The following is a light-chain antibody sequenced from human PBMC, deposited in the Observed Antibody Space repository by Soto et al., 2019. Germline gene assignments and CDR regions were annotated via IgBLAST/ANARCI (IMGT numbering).Light chain of an antibody. CDR2: GAS. CDR3: QQYGSSPPLT. CDR1: QSVSSSY. V-gene: IGKV3-20*01. J-gene: IGKJ4*01. Sequence: EIVLTQSPGTLSLSPGERATLSCRASQSVSSSYVAWYQQKPGEATRLLIYGASIRATGIPDRFSGSGSGTDFTLTIIRLEPEDFAVYYCQQYGSSPPLTFGGGTKVEIK.